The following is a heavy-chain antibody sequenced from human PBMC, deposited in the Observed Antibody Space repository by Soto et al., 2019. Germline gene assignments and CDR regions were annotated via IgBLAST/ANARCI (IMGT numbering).Heavy chain of an antibody. V-gene: IGHV3-15*01. CDR1: GFTFSNAW. CDR2: IKSKTDGGTT. CDR3: TTAAYSSGWRYYYYYMDV. D-gene: IGHD6-19*01. J-gene: IGHJ6*03. Sequence: GGSLRLSCAASGFTFSNAWMSWVRQAPGKGLEWVGRIKSKTDGGTTDYAAPVKGRFTISRDDSKNTLYLQMNSLKTEDTAVYYCTTAAYSSGWRYYYYYMDVWGKGTTVTVSS.